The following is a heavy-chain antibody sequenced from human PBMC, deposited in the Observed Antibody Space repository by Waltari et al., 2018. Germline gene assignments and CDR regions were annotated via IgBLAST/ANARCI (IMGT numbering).Heavy chain of an antibody. CDR1: GYTFTDYY. Sequence: EVQLVQSGAEVKKPGATVKISCKASGYTFTDYYMHWVQQAPGKGLEWMGRVDPEDGETIYAEKFQGRVTITADTSTDTAYMELSSLRSEDTAVYYCATQAGALLWFGELSPTGADWGQGTLVTVSS. V-gene: IGHV1-69-2*01. CDR3: ATQAGALLWFGELSPTGAD. J-gene: IGHJ4*02. CDR2: VDPEDGET. D-gene: IGHD3-10*01.